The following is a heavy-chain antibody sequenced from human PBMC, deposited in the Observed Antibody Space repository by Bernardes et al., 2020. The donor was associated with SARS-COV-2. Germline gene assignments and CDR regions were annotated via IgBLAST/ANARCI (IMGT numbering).Heavy chain of an antibody. V-gene: IGHV3-23*01. D-gene: IGHD3-3*01. CDR3: AKGVFDF. J-gene: IGHJ6*02. CDR1: GFAFRTSG. CDR2: ISGTTDYT. Sequence: GGSLLLSCAASGFAFRTSGMNWVRQDPGQGLEWVSLISGTTDYTSYANSVKGRFTISRDNSKSTVYLQMTSLRAEDTAVYYCAKGVFDFWGQGTTVTVSS.